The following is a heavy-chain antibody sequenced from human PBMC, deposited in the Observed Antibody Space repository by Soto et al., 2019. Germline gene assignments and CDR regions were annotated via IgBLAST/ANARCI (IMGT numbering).Heavy chain of an antibody. J-gene: IGHJ4*02. CDR1: GFTFRIYG. V-gene: IGHV1-18*01. CDR3: ARKGTGAPVDY. Sequence: ASVKVSCKASGFTFRIYGFSWVRQAPGQGLEWMGWISANNGDTHYAQKFQGRVTLTTDSSTSTAYMEVRSLRSDDTAVYFCARKGTGAPVDYWGQGTLVTVS. CDR2: ISANNGDT. D-gene: IGHD1-1*01.